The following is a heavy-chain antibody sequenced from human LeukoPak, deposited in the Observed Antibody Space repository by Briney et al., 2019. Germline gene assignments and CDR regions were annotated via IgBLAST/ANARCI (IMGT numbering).Heavy chain of an antibody. CDR2: IKQGGSVK. J-gene: IGHJ4*02. CDR3: ARFGYSGWNLEY. D-gene: IGHD5-12*01. Sequence: PGGSLRLSCAASGFTFSSYWMSWVRQAPGKGLEWVANIKQGGSVKYYVDSVKGRFTISRDDAKSSLYVQMNSLRDEDTAVYYCARFGYSGWNLEYWGQGTLVTVSS. CDR1: GFTFSSYW. V-gene: IGHV3-7*01.